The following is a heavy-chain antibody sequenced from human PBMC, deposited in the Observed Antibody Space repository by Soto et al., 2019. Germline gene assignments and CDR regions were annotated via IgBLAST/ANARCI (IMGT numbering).Heavy chain of an antibody. Sequence: PSETLSLTCTVSRGTISSGGYYWSWIRQHPGKGLEWIGYIYDSGSTYYNPSLKSRVTISVDTSKNQFSLKLSSVTAADTAVYYCAREVGIAAAGTYSLDYWGQGTLVTVSS. CDR2: IYDSGST. J-gene: IGHJ4*02. V-gene: IGHV4-31*03. D-gene: IGHD6-13*01. CDR3: AREVGIAAAGTYSLDY. CDR1: RGTISSGGYY.